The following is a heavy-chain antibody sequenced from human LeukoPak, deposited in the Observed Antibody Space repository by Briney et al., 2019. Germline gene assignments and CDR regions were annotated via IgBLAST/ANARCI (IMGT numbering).Heavy chain of an antibody. J-gene: IGHJ4*02. CDR3: AKSQGSSGYYPYYFDY. Sequence: GASVKVSCKASGYTFTSYGISWVRQAPGQGLEWMGWINPNSGGTNYAQKFQGRVTMTRDTSISTAYMELSRLRSDDTAVYYCAKSQGSSGYYPYYFDYWGQGTLVTVSS. V-gene: IGHV1-2*02. CDR2: INPNSGGT. CDR1: GYTFTSYG. D-gene: IGHD3-22*01.